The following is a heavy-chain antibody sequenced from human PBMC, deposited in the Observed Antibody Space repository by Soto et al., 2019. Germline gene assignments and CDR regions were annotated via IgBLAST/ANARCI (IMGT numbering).Heavy chain of an antibody. D-gene: IGHD4-17*01. V-gene: IGHV3-30-3*01. Sequence: GGSLRLSCAASGFSFSNYALHWVRQAPGKGLEWVAVISYDGNSKYYADSVKGRFTISRDNSKNTLYVQMNSLRPEDTAIYYCASHDNGDYGSFDYWCQGTLVTVSS. CDR3: ASHDNGDYGSFDY. CDR2: ISYDGNSK. J-gene: IGHJ4*02. CDR1: GFSFSNYA.